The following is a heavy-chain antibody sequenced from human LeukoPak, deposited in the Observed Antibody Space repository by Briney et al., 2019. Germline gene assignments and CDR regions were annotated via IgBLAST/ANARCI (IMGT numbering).Heavy chain of an antibody. V-gene: IGHV4-59*08. CDR1: GGSISSYY. CDR3: ARHGYRGYSNYYWFDP. CDR2: IYYSGST. J-gene: IGHJ5*02. Sequence: SETLSLTCTVSGGSISSYYWSWIRQPPGKGLEWIGYIYYSGSTNYNPSLKSRVTISVDTSKNQFSLKLSSVTAADTAVYYCARHGYRGYSNYYWFDPWGQGTLVTVSS. D-gene: IGHD4-11*01.